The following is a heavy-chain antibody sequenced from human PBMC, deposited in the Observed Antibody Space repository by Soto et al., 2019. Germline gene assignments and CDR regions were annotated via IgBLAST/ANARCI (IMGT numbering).Heavy chain of an antibody. J-gene: IGHJ4*02. CDR3: ARGYCISTSCDYSWYYFDY. V-gene: IGHV1-18*01. CDR1: GYTFTSYG. CDR2: ISAYNGNT. Sequence: ASVKVSCKASGYTFTSYGISWVRRAPGQGLEWMGWISAYNGNTNYAQKLQGRVTMTTDTSTSTAYMELRSLRSDDTAVYYCARGYCISTSCDYSWYYFDYWGQGTLVTGSS. D-gene: IGHD2-2*01.